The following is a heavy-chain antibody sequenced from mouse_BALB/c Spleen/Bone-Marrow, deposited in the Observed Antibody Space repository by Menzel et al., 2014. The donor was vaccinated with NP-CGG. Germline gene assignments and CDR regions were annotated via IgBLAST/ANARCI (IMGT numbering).Heavy chain of an antibody. CDR3: SREITRYAVDY. CDR2: INPGSGGD. D-gene: IGHD2-4*01. V-gene: IGHV1-54*01. CDR1: GYAFTNYW. J-gene: IGHJ4*01. Sequence: VQGVESGAELVRPGTSVKVSCKASGYAFTNYWIEWVKQRPGQGLEWIGVINPGSGGDNYNEKFKGKATLTADKSSSTAYIQLSSLTSDDSAVYFYSREITRYAVDYWGQGTSVTVSS.